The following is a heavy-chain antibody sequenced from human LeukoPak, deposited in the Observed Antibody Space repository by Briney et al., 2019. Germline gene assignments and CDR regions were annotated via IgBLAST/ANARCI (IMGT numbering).Heavy chain of an antibody. CDR1: GYTFTTLD. V-gene: IGHV1-8*01. J-gene: IGHJ4*02. Sequence: ASVKVSCKASGYTFTTLDINWVRQATGQGLEWLGWVNTKSGNTGSAPNFQGRVTITRDTSINTAYVELSSLRSEDTAIYYCARVDGSPDYWGQGTLVTVSS. D-gene: IGHD2-15*01. CDR2: VNTKSGNT. CDR3: ARVDGSPDY.